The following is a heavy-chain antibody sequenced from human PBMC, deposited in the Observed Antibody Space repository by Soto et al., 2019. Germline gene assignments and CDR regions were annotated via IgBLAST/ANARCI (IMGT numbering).Heavy chain of an antibody. CDR2: INSDGSST. CDR3: ARAPPYYYDSSGYYYGMDV. D-gene: IGHD3-22*01. V-gene: IGHV3-74*01. CDR1: GFTFSIYW. Sequence: GGVLRLSCAASGFTFSIYWMHWVRQAPGKGLVWVSRINSDGSSTSYADSVKGRFTISRDNAKNTLYLQMNSLRAEDTAVYYCARAPPYYYDSSGYYYGMDVWGQGTTVTVSS. J-gene: IGHJ6*02.